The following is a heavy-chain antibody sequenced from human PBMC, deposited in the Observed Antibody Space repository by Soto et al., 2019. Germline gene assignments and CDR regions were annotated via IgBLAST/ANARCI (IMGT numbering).Heavy chain of an antibody. CDR3: AALLAGG. V-gene: IGHV4-30-4*01. D-gene: IGHD3-10*01. CDR2: VYYNETP. CDR1: GDSVTSGDYY. Sequence: QVQLQESGPRLVTPSQTLALTCTVSGDSVTSGDYYWSWIRQAPGKGLERIGYVYYNETPSYDPSLKSRSLISLDTSKNQFTLNLRSVTAADTAVYYCAALLAGGWGQEILLTVSS. J-gene: IGHJ4*02.